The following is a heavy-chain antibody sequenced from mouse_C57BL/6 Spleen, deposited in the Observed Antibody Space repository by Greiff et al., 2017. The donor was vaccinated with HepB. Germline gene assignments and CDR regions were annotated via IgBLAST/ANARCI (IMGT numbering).Heavy chain of an antibody. CDR1: GYTFTDYY. D-gene: IGHD1-1*01. V-gene: IGHV1-76*01. CDR3: ARSFIYYYGSSPDFDY. Sequence: VKLMESGAELVRPGASVKLSCKASGYTFTDYYINWVKQRPGQGLEWIARIYPGSGNTYYNEKFKGKATLTAEKSSSTAYMQLSSLTSEDAAVYFCARSFIYYYGSSPDFDYWGQGTTVTVSS. J-gene: IGHJ2*01. CDR2: IYPGSGNT.